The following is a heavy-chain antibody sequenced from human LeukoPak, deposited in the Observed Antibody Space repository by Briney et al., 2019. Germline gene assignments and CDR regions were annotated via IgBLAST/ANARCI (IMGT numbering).Heavy chain of an antibody. D-gene: IGHD5-18*01. CDR2: IFWDDDK. CDR1: GFSPSTSGVG. J-gene: IGHJ4*02. V-gene: IGHV2-5*02. CDR3: AHTGYSYGLDF. Sequence: SGPTLVKPTQTLTLTCTFSGFSPSTSGVGVGWVRQPPGKALEWLALIFWDDDKYYSPSLKNRLTITKGTSRNQVVLTMTNVDPVDTATYYCAHTGYSYGLDFWGQGTLVTVSS.